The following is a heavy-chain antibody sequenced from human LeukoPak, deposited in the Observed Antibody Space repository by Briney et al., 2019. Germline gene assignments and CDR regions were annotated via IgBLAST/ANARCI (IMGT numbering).Heavy chain of an antibody. J-gene: IGHJ5*02. V-gene: IGHV3-48*01. Sequence: GGSLRLSCAASGFTFSSYSMNWVRQAPGKGLEWVSYISSSSSTIYYADSVKGRFTISRDNAKNSLYLQMNSLRAEDTAVYYCARGQVRFVGSGSYPWFDPWGQGTLVTVSS. CDR2: ISSSSSTI. D-gene: IGHD3-10*01. CDR1: GFTFSSYS. CDR3: ARGQVRFVGSGSYPWFDP.